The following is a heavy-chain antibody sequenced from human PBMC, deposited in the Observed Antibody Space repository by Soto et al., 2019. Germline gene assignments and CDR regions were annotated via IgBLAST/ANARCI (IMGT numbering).Heavy chain of an antibody. CDR1: GFSLDTGGVG. CDR3: VHRRCGGECLKLYSSHWYYGVDV. D-gene: IGHD2-21*01. Sequence: GSGPTLVNPTQTLTLTCTFSGFSLDTGGVGVGWIRQAPGKAPECLILIYWDGDKRYNPSLKSRLTITKDTSKNEVVLTMTNMDPVDTATYYCVHRRCGGECLKLYSSHWYYGVDVWGQGITVNVS. J-gene: IGHJ6*02. CDR2: IYWDGDK. V-gene: IGHV2-5*02.